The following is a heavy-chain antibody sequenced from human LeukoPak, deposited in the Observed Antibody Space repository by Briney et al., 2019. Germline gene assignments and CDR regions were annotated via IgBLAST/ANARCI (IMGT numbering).Heavy chain of an antibody. D-gene: IGHD5-18*01. CDR2: IGTAGDT. Sequence: PGGSLRLSCAASGXTFGGYDMHWVRQATGKGLEWVSAIGTAGDTYYPGSVKGRFTISRENAKNSLYLQMNSLRAGDTAVYYCARGYGYSYDYWGQGTLVTVSS. J-gene: IGHJ4*02. CDR3: ARGYGYSYDY. CDR1: GXTFGGYD. V-gene: IGHV3-13*04.